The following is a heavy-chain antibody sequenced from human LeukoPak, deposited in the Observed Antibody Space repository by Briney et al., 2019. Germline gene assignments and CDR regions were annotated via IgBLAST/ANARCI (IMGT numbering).Heavy chain of an antibody. J-gene: IGHJ4*02. D-gene: IGHD6-19*01. CDR3: ARLAVAGNRPFDY. CDR2: IYHSGST. Sequence: SETLSLTCAVSGGSISSSNWWSWVRQPPGKGLEWIGEIYHSGSTNYNPSLKSRVTISVDKSKNQFSLKLSSVTAADTAVYYCARLAVAGNRPFDYWGQGTLVTVSS. V-gene: IGHV4-4*02. CDR1: GGSISSSNW.